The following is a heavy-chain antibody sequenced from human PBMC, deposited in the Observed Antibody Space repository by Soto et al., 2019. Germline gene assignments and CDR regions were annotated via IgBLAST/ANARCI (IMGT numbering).Heavy chain of an antibody. Sequence: EVQLVESGGGLVQPGGSLRLSCAASGFTFSAFEMNWVRQAPGKGLEWLSYIYNSGSTMTYADSVKGRFAISRDNAKNSLYLQMYSLRAEDTAVYYCAGESGGTGLDVWGQGTTVTVSS. CDR1: GFTFSAFE. CDR3: AGESGGTGLDV. CDR2: IYNSGSTM. D-gene: IGHD1-1*01. J-gene: IGHJ6*02. V-gene: IGHV3-48*03.